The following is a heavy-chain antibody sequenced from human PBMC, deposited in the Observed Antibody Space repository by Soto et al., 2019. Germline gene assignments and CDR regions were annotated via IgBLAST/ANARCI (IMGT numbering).Heavy chain of an antibody. D-gene: IGHD5-18*01. Sequence: EVQLLESGGGLVQPGGSLRLSCAASGFTFSSYAMSWVRQAPGKGLEWVSAISGSGGSTYYADSVKGRFTISRDNSKNTLYLKMNSLRAEDTAVYYGAKLHQRGYSYGSFDYWGQGTLVTVSS. V-gene: IGHV3-23*01. J-gene: IGHJ4*02. CDR3: AKLHQRGYSYGSFDY. CDR2: ISGSGGST. CDR1: GFTFSSYA.